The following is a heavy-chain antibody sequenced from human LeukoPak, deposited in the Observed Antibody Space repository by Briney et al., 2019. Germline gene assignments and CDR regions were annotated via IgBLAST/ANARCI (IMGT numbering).Heavy chain of an antibody. CDR2: ISAYNGNT. Sequence: ASVKVSCKASGGTFSSYAISWVRQAPGQGLEWMGWISAYNGNTNYAQKLQGRVTMTTDTSTSTAYMELRSLRSDDTAVYYCARDVVVTPSHFDYWGQGTLVTVSS. CDR3: ARDVVVTPSHFDY. V-gene: IGHV1-18*01. J-gene: IGHJ4*02. CDR1: GGTFSSYA. D-gene: IGHD2-21*02.